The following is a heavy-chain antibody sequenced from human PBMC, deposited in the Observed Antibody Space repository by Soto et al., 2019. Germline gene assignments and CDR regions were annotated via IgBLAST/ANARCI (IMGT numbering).Heavy chain of an antibody. CDR1: GYSFTSYW. V-gene: IGHV5-51*01. Sequence: GESLKISCKGSGYSFTSYWIGWVRQMPGKGLEWMGIIYPGDSDTRYSPYFQGQVTISADKSISTAYLQWSSLKASDTAMYYCARATGSIVATILYMDVWGKGTTVTVSS. D-gene: IGHD5-12*01. CDR2: IYPGDSDT. CDR3: ARATGSIVATILYMDV. J-gene: IGHJ6*03.